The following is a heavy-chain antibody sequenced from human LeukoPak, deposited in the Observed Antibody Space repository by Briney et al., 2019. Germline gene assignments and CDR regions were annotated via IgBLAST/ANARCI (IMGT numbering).Heavy chain of an antibody. CDR2: IYSGGST. CDR3: ARDLNWGSPY. D-gene: IGHD7-27*01. Sequence: GGSLRLSRAASGFTVSSNYMSWVRQAPGKGLEWVSVIYSGGSTYYADSVKGRFTISRDNSKNTLYLQMNSLRAEDTAVYYCARDLNWGSPYWGQGTLVTVSS. V-gene: IGHV3-53*01. J-gene: IGHJ4*02. CDR1: GFTVSSNY.